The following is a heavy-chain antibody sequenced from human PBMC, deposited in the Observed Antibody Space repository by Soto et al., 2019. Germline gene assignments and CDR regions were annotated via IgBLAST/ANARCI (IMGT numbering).Heavy chain of an antibody. V-gene: IGHV1-3*01. CDR3: ARVYCSSTSCQYYFDY. CDR1: GYTFTNFA. J-gene: IGHJ4*02. D-gene: IGHD2-2*01. Sequence: QVHLVQSGAEVKKPGASVKLSCKAFGYTFTNFAIHWARQAPGERREWMGWIHAGNGDTVYSQNFQGRVTIATDTSASTAYMELSSLRSEDTALYYCARVYCSSTSCQYYFDYWGQGTPVTVSS. CDR2: IHAGNGDT.